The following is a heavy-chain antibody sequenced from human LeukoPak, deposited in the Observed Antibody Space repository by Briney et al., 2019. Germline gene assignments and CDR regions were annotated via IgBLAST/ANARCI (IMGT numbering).Heavy chain of an antibody. CDR3: ARGGGYDLFDI. CDR2: INSDGRST. D-gene: IGHD5-12*01. J-gene: IGHJ3*02. Sequence: GGSLRLSCAASGFTFSNYWMHWVRQAPGKGLVWVSRINSDGRSTNYADSVKGRFTISRDNAKNSLYLQMNSLRAEDTAVYYCARGGGYDLFDIWGQGTMVTVSS. CDR1: GFTFSNYW. V-gene: IGHV3-74*01.